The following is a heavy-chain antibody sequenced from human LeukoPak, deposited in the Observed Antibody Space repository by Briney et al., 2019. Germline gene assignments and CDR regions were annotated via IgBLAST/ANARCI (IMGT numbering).Heavy chain of an antibody. D-gene: IGHD4-23*01. V-gene: IGHV3-20*04. CDR3: VRGHNGGPFDH. J-gene: IGHJ4*02. CDR2: IIRSGGST. CDR1: GFTFDDYG. Sequence: PGGSLRLSCTASGFTFDDYGMTWVRQPPGKGLEWVSGIIRSGGSTGYADSVNGRFTISRDNAKNSLYLQMNSLRAEDTALYYCVRGHNGGPFDHWGQGTLVTVSS.